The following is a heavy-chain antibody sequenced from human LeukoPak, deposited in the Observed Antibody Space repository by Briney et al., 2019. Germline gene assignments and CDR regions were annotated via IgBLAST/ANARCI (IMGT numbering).Heavy chain of an antibody. CDR3: AKVEDLITFGGVIVPIFDY. D-gene: IGHD3-16*02. Sequence: PGGSPRLSCAASGFTFSSYAMSWVRQAPGKGLEWVSAISGSGGSTYYADSVKGRFTISRDNSKNTLYLQMNSLRAEDTAVYYCAKVEDLITFGGVIVPIFDYWGQGTLVTVSS. V-gene: IGHV3-23*01. J-gene: IGHJ4*02. CDR2: ISGSGGST. CDR1: GFTFSSYA.